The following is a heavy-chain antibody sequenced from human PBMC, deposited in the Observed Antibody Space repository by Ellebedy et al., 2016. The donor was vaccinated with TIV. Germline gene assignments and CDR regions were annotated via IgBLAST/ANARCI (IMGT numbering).Heavy chain of an antibody. V-gene: IGHV3-30*04. Sequence: GESLKISCAASGFTFSSYAMHWVRQAPGRGLEWVAVIWYDGSNIHYADSVKGRFIISRDNSKNTLYLQMNSLRPEDTAVYYCARYCSSTSCSTYAFDIWGQGTLVTVSS. D-gene: IGHD2-2*01. CDR1: GFTFSSYA. J-gene: IGHJ3*02. CDR3: ARYCSSTSCSTYAFDI. CDR2: IWYDGSNI.